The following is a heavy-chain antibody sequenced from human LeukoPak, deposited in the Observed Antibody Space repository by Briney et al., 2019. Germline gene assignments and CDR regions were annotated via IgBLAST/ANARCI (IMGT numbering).Heavy chain of an antibody. V-gene: IGHV1-46*01. J-gene: IGHJ4*01. CDR3: ARVTNMWELAH. D-gene: IGHD1-26*01. CDR2: INPSGGST. Sequence: ASVKVSCKASGHTFTSYYMHWVRQAPGQGLEWMGIINPSGGSTGYAQKFQGRVTMTRDTSTSAVYMELSSLRSEDTAVYYCARVTNMWELAHWGHGTLVTVSS. CDR1: GHTFTSYY.